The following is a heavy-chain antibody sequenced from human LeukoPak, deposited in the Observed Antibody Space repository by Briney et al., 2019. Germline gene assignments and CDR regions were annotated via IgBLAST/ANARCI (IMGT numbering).Heavy chain of an antibody. CDR3: AKKQRYGSSWYLDYFDY. V-gene: IGHV3-23*01. Sequence: GGSLRLSCAASGFTFSSYAMSWVRQAPGKGLEWVSAISGSGGSTYYADSVKGRFTISRDNSKNTLYLQMNSLRAEDTAVYYCAKKQRYGSSWYLDYFDYWGQGTLVTVSS. D-gene: IGHD6-13*01. CDR2: ISGSGGST. J-gene: IGHJ4*01. CDR1: GFTFSSYA.